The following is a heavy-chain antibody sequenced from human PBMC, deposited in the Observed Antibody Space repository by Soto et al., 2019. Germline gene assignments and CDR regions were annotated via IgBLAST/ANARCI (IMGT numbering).Heavy chain of an antibody. CDR3: ARDSGYSSVDY. V-gene: IGHV4-30-4*01. CDR1: GGLISNPEYY. J-gene: IGHJ4*02. D-gene: IGHD5-12*01. CDR2: IYYSGST. Sequence: SETLSLTCTVSGGLISNPEYYWSWIRQPPGKGLEWIGYIYYSGSTYYNPSLKSRVTISIDKSKNQFSLNLSSVTAADTAVYYCARDSGYSSVDYWGQGTLVTVSS.